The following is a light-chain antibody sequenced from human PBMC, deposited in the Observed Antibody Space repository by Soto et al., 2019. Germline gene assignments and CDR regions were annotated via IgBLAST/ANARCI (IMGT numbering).Light chain of an antibody. J-gene: IGKJ5*01. CDR2: GAA. CDR1: QSVSSSF. CDR3: QQYGSLPIT. Sequence: ENVLTQSPGTLSLSPGERATLSCRASQSVSSSFVAWYQQKPGQAPRLVIYGAASRATGIPDWFSGSGSGTDFTLTISRLEPEDFAVYYCQQYGSLPITFGQGTRLEIK. V-gene: IGKV3-20*01.